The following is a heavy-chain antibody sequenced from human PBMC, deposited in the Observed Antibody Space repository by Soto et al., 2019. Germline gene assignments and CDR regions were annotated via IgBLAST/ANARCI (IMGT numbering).Heavy chain of an antibody. J-gene: IGHJ5*02. D-gene: IGHD6-19*01. V-gene: IGHV4-59*01. CDR2: IFYSGST. CDR3: AREADIAVAENWFDP. Sequence: SETLSLTCTVSGGSISSYYWSWIRQPPGKGLEWIGYIFYSGSTNYNPSLKSRVTISVDTSKNQFSLKLSSVTAADTAVYYCAREADIAVAENWFDPWGQGTLVTVSS. CDR1: GGSISSYY.